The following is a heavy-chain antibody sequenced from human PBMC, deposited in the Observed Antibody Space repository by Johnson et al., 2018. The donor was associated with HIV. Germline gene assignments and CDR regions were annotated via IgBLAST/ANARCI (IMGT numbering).Heavy chain of an antibody. J-gene: IGHJ3*02. CDR1: GFTVSSNY. CDR3: AWTNSVSYYHTGAFDI. D-gene: IGHD3-10*01. Sequence: EVQLVESGGGLIQPGGSLRLSCAASGFTVSSNYMSWVRQAPGKGLEWVSVIYSGGTTYYADSVKGRFTISTDNSKNPMYLQMNSLRAEDTAVYYCAWTNSVSYYHTGAFDIWGQGTMVTGSS. CDR2: IYSGGTT. V-gene: IGHV3-53*01.